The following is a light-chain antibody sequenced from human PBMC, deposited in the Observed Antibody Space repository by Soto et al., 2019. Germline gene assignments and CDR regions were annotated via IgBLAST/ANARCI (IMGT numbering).Light chain of an antibody. CDR1: SSDVGGYNY. V-gene: IGLV2-14*01. CDR2: EVS. Sequence: QSALTQPASVSGSPGQSITISCTGTSSDVGGYNYVSWYQQHPGKAPKLMIYEVSNRPSGVSNRFSGSKSGNTASLTISGLQAEDEADYYCSSYTSSSTLVFGTGTQLTFL. CDR3: SSYTSSSTLV. J-gene: IGLJ7*01.